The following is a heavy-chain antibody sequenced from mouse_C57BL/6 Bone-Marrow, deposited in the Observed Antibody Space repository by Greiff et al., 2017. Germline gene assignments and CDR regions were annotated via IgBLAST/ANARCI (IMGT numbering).Heavy chain of an antibody. CDR1: GYTFTSYW. Sequence: QVQLKQPGAELVKPGPSVKVSCNASGYTFTSYWMHWVKQRPGQGLEWFGRIHPSDSDTNYNQKFKGKATLTVDKASRTAYMQRRSLTSEDSAVYYCAIWYAMDYWGQGTSVTVSS. CDR3: AIWYAMDY. CDR2: IHPSDSDT. V-gene: IGHV1-74*01. J-gene: IGHJ4*01.